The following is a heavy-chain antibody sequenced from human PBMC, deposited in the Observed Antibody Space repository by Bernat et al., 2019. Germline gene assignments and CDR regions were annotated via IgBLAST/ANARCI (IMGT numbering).Heavy chain of an antibody. D-gene: IGHD2-2*01. CDR2: ISSSSSTI. V-gene: IGHV3-48*01. CDR3: ARALGALSAAIRDYFDY. Sequence: EVQLVESGGGLVQPGGSLRLSCAASGFTFSSYAMSWVRQAPGKGLEWVSYISSSSSTIYYADSVKGRFTISRDNAKNSLYLQMNSLIAEDTAVYYCARALGALSAAIRDYFDYWGQGTLVTVSA. J-gene: IGHJ4*02. CDR1: GFTFSSYA.